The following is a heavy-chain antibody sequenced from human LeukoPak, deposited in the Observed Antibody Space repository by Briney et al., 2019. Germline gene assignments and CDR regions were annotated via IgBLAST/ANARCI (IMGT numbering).Heavy chain of an antibody. CDR2: IKEDGSEK. CDR3: ARVKSRYYDFWSGHFPTDSDY. V-gene: IGHV3-7*01. CDR1: GFTFSNYV. D-gene: IGHD3-3*01. J-gene: IGHJ4*02. Sequence: GGSLRLSCAASGFTFSNYVMNWVRQAPGKGLDWVANIKEDGSEKYYVDSVKGRFTISRDNAKNSLYLQMNSLRAEDTAVYYCARVKSRYYDFWSGHFPTDSDYWGQGTLVTVSS.